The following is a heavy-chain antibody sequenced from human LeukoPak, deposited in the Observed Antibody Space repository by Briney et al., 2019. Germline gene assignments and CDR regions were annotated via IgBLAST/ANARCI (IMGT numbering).Heavy chain of an antibody. J-gene: IGHJ6*02. V-gene: IGHV1-69*13. CDR1: GGTFSSYA. Sequence: ASVKVSCKSSGGTFSSYAISWVRQAPGQGLEWMGGIIPIFGTANYAQKFQGRVTITADESTSTAYMELSSLRSEDTAVYYCARDYYYDSSGYGMDVWGQGTTVTVSS. CDR2: IIPIFGTA. D-gene: IGHD3-22*01. CDR3: ARDYYYDSSGYGMDV.